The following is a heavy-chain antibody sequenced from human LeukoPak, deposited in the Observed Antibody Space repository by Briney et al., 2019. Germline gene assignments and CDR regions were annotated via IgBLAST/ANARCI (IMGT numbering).Heavy chain of an antibody. D-gene: IGHD3-22*01. J-gene: IGHJ3*02. Sequence: GGSLRLSCAASGFTFSSYSMNWVRQAPGKGLEWVSSISSSSSYIYYADSVKGRFTISRDNAKNSLYLQMNSLRAEDTAVYYCARDPYYYDTPGAFDIWGQGTMVTVSS. CDR3: ARDPYYYDTPGAFDI. CDR2: ISSSSSYI. V-gene: IGHV3-21*01. CDR1: GFTFSSYS.